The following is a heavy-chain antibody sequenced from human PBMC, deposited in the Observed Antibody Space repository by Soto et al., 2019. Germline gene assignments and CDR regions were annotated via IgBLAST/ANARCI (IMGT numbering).Heavy chain of an antibody. Sequence: GESLKISCKGSGYSFSNYWIGWVRQMPGKGLEWMGIIYPGDSDARYSPSFQGQVTISADKSINTAYLQWSSLKASDTAMYYCGRHPYGDYDIMDVWGQGTRVTVSS. J-gene: IGHJ6*02. CDR2: IYPGDSDA. V-gene: IGHV5-51*01. CDR1: GYSFSNYW. D-gene: IGHD4-17*01. CDR3: GRHPYGDYDIMDV.